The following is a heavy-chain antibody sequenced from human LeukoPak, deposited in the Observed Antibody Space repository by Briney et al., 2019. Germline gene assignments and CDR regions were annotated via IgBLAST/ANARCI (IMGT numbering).Heavy chain of an antibody. CDR3: AIRGHPLGGGAFDI. D-gene: IGHD3-16*01. CDR1: GFTFSSYS. CDR2: ISSSSSYI. J-gene: IGHJ3*02. Sequence: GGSLRLSCAASGFTFSSYSMNWVRQAPGKGLEWVSSISSSSSYIYYADSVKGRFTISRDNAKNSLYLQMNSLRAEDTAVYYCAIRGHPLGGGAFDIWGQGTMVTVSS. V-gene: IGHV3-21*01.